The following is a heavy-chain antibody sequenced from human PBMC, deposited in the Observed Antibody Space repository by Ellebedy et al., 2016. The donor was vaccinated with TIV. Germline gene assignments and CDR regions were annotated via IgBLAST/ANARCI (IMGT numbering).Heavy chain of an antibody. CDR2: INPNSGGT. CDR1: GYTFTGHY. V-gene: IGHV1-2*02. J-gene: IGHJ3*02. CDR3: ARDLRWTDSFDM. D-gene: IGHD5-12*01. Sequence: AASVKVSCKAFGYTFTGHYIHWVRQAPEQGLEWMRWINPNSGGTFYAQKFQGRVTMTRDASISTAYLELSRLTSDDTAVYYCARDLRWTDSFDMWGQGTMVTVSS.